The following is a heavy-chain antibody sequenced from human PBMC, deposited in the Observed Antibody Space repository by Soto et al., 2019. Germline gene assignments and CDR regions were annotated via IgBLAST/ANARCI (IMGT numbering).Heavy chain of an antibody. CDR2: ISPKFGRT. CDR3: ARDDCNGGSCDGGHYLDL. Sequence: QVQLVQSGPEVKKAGASVKVSCTAPTDYIFLAYGFDWVRQAPGKGLEWMGWISPKFGRTNYARTLQVRFTMTTDVSTNSVSMELRDLRSDDTAVYYCARDDCNGGSCDGGHYLDLWGRGTPISVSS. D-gene: IGHD2-15*01. V-gene: IGHV1-18*01. CDR1: DYIFLAYG. J-gene: IGHJ2*01.